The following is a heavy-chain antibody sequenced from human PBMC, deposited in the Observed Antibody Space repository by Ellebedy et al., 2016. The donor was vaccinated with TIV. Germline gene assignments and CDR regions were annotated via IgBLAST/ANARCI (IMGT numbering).Heavy chain of an antibody. V-gene: IGHV4-34*01. D-gene: IGHD7-27*01. CDR3: ARGGNWGLAY. J-gene: IGHJ4*02. CDR1: GGSFSGYY. Sequence: SETLSLTXAVYGGSFSGYYWSWIRQPPGKGLEWIGEINHSGSTNNNPSLKSRVTISVDTSKNQFSLKLNSVTAADTAVYYCARGGNWGLAYWGQGTLVTVSS. CDR2: INHSGST.